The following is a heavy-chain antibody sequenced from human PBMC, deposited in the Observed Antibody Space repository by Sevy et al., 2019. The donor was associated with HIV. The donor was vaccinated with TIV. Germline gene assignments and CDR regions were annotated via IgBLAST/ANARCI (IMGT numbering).Heavy chain of an antibody. V-gene: IGHV3-66*01. Sequence: GGSLRLSCAASGFTVSSNYMSWVRQAPGKGLEWVSVIYSGGSTYYADSVKGRFTISRDNSKNTLYLQMNSLIAEDTAVYYCARDLVYYDSSGTVDYWGQGTLVTVSS. CDR2: IYSGGST. J-gene: IGHJ4*02. D-gene: IGHD3-22*01. CDR3: ARDLVYYDSSGTVDY. CDR1: GFTVSSNY.